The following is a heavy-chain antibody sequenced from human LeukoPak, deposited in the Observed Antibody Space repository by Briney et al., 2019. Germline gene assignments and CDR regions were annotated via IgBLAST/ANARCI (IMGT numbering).Heavy chain of an antibody. CDR1: GGSISSYY. Sequence: PSETLSLTCTVSGGSISSYYWSWIRQPPGKELEWIGYFYYSGSTSYNPSLKSRVTISVDTSKNQFSLKLTSVTAADTAVYYCARQTGTVTTPFDYWGQGTLVTVSS. D-gene: IGHD4-17*01. J-gene: IGHJ4*02. V-gene: IGHV4-59*08. CDR2: FYYSGST. CDR3: ARQTGTVTTPFDY.